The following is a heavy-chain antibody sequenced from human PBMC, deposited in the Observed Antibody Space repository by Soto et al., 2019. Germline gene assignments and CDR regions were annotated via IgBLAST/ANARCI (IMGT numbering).Heavy chain of an antibody. J-gene: IGHJ5*02. CDR3: ARKYSRSSWFDP. Sequence: ASVKVSWKASGYTFASHTITWVRQAPGQGFEWMGSISTYNGNTNYAQNFQTRVTMTTDPSTRTAYMELRSLRSDDTAVYYCARKYSRSSWFDPWGQGTLVTVSS. CDR1: GYTFASHT. D-gene: IGHD6-6*01. CDR2: ISTYNGNT. V-gene: IGHV1-18*01.